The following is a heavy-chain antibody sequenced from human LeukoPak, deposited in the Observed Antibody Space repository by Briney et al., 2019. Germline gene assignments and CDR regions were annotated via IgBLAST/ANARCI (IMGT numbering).Heavy chain of an antibody. CDR3: ARIYSSGRGNDALDI. J-gene: IGHJ3*02. Sequence: GGSLRLPCAASGFTFSSYQMTWVRQAPGKGLQWVSYITSTGTTIHYADSVKGRFTISRDNANNSLFLQMNSLRAEDTAVYYCARIYSSGRGNDALDIWGQGTMVSVSS. V-gene: IGHV3-48*03. D-gene: IGHD6-19*01. CDR2: ITSTGTTI. CDR1: GFTFSSYQ.